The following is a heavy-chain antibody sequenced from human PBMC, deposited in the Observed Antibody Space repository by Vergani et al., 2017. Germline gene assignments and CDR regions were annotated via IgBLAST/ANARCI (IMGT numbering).Heavy chain of an antibody. Sequence: EVQLVESGGGLVQPGGSLRLSCAASGFTVSSNYMSWVRQAPGKGLEWVSVIYSGGSTYYADSVKGRVTISRDNSKNTLYLQMNSLRAEDTAVYYCAREAEGNYYYMDVWGKGTTVTVSS. D-gene: IGHD3-10*01. V-gene: IGHV3-66*02. CDR2: IYSGGST. CDR1: GFTVSSNY. J-gene: IGHJ6*03. CDR3: AREAEGNYYYMDV.